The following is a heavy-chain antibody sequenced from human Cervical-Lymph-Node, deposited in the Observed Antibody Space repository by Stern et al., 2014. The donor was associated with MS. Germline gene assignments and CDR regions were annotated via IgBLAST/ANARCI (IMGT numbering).Heavy chain of an antibody. D-gene: IGHD3-3*01. CDR1: GYIFTGYY. CDR3: ARDQRGITIFGVVTDYYYLGMDV. J-gene: IGHJ6*02. CDR2: VNPNTGGT. V-gene: IGHV1-2*02. Sequence: VQLVVSVAEVKKPGASVKVSCKTSGYIFTGYYIHWVRQAPGQGLEWMAWVNPNTGGTKYAQKFQGRVTMSRDTSISTAYVELSSLTSDDTAVYYCARDQRGITIFGVVTDYYYLGMDVWGQGTTVTVSS.